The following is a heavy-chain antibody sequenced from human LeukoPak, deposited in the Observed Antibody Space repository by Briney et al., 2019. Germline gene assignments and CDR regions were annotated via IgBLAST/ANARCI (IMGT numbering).Heavy chain of an antibody. J-gene: IGHJ6*02. V-gene: IGHV4-59*08. CDR3: ARVGGGNYYYYGMDV. CDR2: IYYSGST. D-gene: IGHD2-15*01. CDR1: GGSISSYY. Sequence: PSETLSPTCTVSGGSISSYYWSWIRQPPGKGLEWIGYIYYSGSTNYNPSLKSRVTISVDTSKNQFSLKLTSVTAADTAFYYCARVGGGNYYYYGMDVWGQGTTVTVSS.